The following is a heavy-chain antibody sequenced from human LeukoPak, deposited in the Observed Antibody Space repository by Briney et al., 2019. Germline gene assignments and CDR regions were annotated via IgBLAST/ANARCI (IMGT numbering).Heavy chain of an antibody. Sequence: ASVKVSCKASGYTFTSYGISWVRQAPGQGLEWMGWISAYNGNTNYAQKLQGRVTMTTDTSTSTAYMELRSLRSDDTAVYCCARYFPRQQLGYGMDVWGQGATVTVSS. CDR2: ISAYNGNT. J-gene: IGHJ6*02. CDR1: GYTFTSYG. D-gene: IGHD6-13*01. V-gene: IGHV1-18*01. CDR3: ARYFPRQQLGYGMDV.